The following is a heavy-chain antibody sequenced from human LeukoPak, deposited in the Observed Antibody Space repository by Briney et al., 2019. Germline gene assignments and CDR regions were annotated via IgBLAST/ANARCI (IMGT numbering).Heavy chain of an antibody. CDR1: GGSVTSTNY. D-gene: IGHD3-10*01. V-gene: IGHV4-4*02. CDR2: VNLQGFT. Sequence: SGTLSLTCGVSGGSVTSTNYWTWVRQPPGKGLEWIGEVNLQGFTNYNPSLMGRVAISVDTSENHISLQLTSVTAADTAMYYCARERGISMVVWGQGTLVTVSS. J-gene: IGHJ4*02. CDR3: ARERGISMVV.